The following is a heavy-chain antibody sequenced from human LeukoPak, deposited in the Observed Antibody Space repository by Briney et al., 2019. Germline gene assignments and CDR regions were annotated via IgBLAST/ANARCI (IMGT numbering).Heavy chain of an antibody. CDR2: ISGSGGST. V-gene: IGHV3-23*01. Sequence: GGSLRLSCAASGFTFSSYAMSWVRQAPGKGLEWVSAISGSGGSTYYADSVKGRFTISRDNAKNSLYLQMNSLRAEDTAVYYCARVGRRAGDYWGQGTLVTVSS. J-gene: IGHJ4*02. CDR3: ARVGRRAGDY. CDR1: GFTFSSYA.